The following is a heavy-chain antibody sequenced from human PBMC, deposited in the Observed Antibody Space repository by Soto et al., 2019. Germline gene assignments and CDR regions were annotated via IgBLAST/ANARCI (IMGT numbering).Heavy chain of an antibody. Sequence: GASVKVSCKASGYTFTSYAISWVRQAPGQGLEWVGWISAYNGNTNYAQKLQGRVTMTTDTSTSTAYMELRSLRPDDTAMYYCAKDGVSSTEYTWNYGTYFDYWGQGALVTVSS. CDR3: AKDGVSSTEYTWNYGTYFDY. D-gene: IGHD1-7*01. CDR2: ISAYNGNT. V-gene: IGHV1-18*01. J-gene: IGHJ4*02. CDR1: GYTFTSYA.